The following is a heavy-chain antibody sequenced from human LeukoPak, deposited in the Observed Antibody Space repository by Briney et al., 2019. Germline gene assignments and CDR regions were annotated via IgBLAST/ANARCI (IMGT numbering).Heavy chain of an antibody. CDR1: GGSFSGYY. J-gene: IGHJ5*02. V-gene: IGHV4-34*01. Sequence: PSETLSLTCAVCGGSFSGYYWSWIRQPPGKGLEWIGEINHSGSTNHNPSLKGRITKSVDTSKNQISLKLSSVTAADTAVYYCAKSRGNWFDPWGQGTLVTVSS. D-gene: IGHD6-13*01. CDR2: INHSGST. CDR3: AKSRGNWFDP.